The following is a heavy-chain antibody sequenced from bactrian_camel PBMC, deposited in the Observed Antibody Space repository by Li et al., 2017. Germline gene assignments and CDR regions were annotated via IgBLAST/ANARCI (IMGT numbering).Heavy chain of an antibody. CDR2: IDTSDIT. CDR3: AAGRCVGLAMRGNY. Sequence: HVQLVESGGGSVQAGGSLTLSCVSSHYTVVSMGWFRQAPGKEREGVAAIDTSDITTYADFAKGRFTISRDNAVNTLYLQMSSLKPEDTATYICAAGRCVGLAMRGNYWGQGTQVTVS. J-gene: IGHJ4*01. CDR1: HYTVVS. V-gene: IGHV3S53*01. D-gene: IGHD2*01.